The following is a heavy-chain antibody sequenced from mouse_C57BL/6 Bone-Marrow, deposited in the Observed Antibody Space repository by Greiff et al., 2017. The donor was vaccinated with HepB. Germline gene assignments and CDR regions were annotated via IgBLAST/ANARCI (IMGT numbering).Heavy chain of an antibody. J-gene: IGHJ1*03. CDR3: ARSACYGSSSPWYFDV. D-gene: IGHD1-1*01. Sequence: EVKLVESGGGLVKPGGSLKLSCAASGFTFSDYGMHWVRQAPEKGLEWVAYISSGSSTIYYADTVKGRFTISRDNAKNTLFLQMTSLRSEDTAMYYCARSACYGSSSPWYFDVWGTGTTVTVSS. V-gene: IGHV5-17*01. CDR1: GFTFSDYG. CDR2: ISSGSSTI.